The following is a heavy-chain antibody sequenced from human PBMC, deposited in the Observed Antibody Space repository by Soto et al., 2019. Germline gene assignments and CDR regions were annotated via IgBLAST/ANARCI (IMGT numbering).Heavy chain of an antibody. CDR2: ISYDGSNK. V-gene: IGHV3-30*03. CDR1: GFTFSHYG. CDR3: ARYSGKYQGPIDY. Sequence: QVQLVESGGGVVQPGRSLRLSCAASGFTFSHYGIHWVRQAPGKGLEWLAVISYDGSNKHYADSVKGRFTVSRDNSKNTLYLQINSLRAEDTAVYFCARYSGKYQGPIDYWGQGTVVTVSS. D-gene: IGHD1-26*01. J-gene: IGHJ4*02.